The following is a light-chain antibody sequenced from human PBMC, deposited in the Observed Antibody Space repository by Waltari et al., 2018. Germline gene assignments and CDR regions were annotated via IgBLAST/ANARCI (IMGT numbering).Light chain of an antibody. CDR1: QGITSY. V-gene: IGKV1-9*01. CDR3: QQFNSYPRS. J-gene: IGKJ5*01. Sequence: DIQLTQSPSFLSASVGDRVTIACRASQGITSYLAWYQQKPGKSPNLLIYDASTLQSGVPSRFSGSGSGTEFTLTITSLQPEDFATYYCQQFNSYPRSFGQGTRLEIK. CDR2: DAS.